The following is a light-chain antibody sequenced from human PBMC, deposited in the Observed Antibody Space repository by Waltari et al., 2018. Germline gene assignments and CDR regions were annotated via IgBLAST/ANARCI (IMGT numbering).Light chain of an antibody. CDR2: EVS. CDR3: SSLTSSSTYV. V-gene: IGLV2-14*01. J-gene: IGLJ1*01. Sequence: QSALTQPASVSGSPGQSITLSCTGTSSDIGTFNYVSWYQQHPGKAPKLMIFEVSNRPSGVSNRFSAAKSGNTASLTISGLQAEDEADYYCSSLTSSSTYVFGTGTKVTVL. CDR1: SSDIGTFNY.